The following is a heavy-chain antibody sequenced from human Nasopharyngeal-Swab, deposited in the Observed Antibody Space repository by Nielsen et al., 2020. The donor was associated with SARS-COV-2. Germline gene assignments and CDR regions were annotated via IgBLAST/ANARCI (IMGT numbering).Heavy chain of an antibody. CDR3: ARDPEGDTDFDY. CDR2: IGVYKGET. V-gene: IGHV1-18*04. CDR1: GYTFTSYG. Sequence: ASVKVSCKASGYTFTSYGISWVRQAPGQGLEWIGWIGVYKGETNYAQKFRDRISMTTDRSTSTAYMELRTLRSDDTAVYYCARDPEGDTDFDYWGQGTLVTVSS. J-gene: IGHJ4*02. D-gene: IGHD1-14*01.